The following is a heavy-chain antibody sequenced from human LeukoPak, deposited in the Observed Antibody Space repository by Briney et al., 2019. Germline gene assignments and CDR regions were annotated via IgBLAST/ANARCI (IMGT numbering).Heavy chain of an antibody. J-gene: IGHJ3*02. CDR1: GYTFTSYD. Sequence: ASVKVSCKASGYTFTSYDINWVRQATGQGLEWMRWMNPNSGNTGYAQKFQGRVTMTRNTSISTAYMELSSLRSEDTAVYYCASPRGYYDSSGYYYMNAFDIWGQGTMVTVSS. V-gene: IGHV1-8*01. CDR3: ASPRGYYDSSGYYYMNAFDI. CDR2: MNPNSGNT. D-gene: IGHD3-22*01.